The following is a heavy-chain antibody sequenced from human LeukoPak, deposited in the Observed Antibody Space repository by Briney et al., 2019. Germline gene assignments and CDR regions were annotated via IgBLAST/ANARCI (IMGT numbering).Heavy chain of an antibody. V-gene: IGHV3-7*01. D-gene: IGHD2-2*01. CDR3: ARNARGPGDY. J-gene: IGHJ4*02. CDR2: INQDGSEE. CDR1: GLPFSTFW. Sequence: GGSLRLSCAASGLPFSTFWMTWVRQAPGKGLEWVANINQDGSEEYYVDSVKGRFTISRDNAKNSVYLQMNSLRVEDTGIYYCARNARGPGDYWGQGTVVTVSS.